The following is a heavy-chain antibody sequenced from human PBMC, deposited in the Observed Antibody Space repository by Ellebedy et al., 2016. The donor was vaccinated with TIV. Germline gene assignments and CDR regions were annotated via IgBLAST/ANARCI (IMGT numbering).Heavy chain of an antibody. CDR1: GFTFSSYS. Sequence: PGGSLRLSCAASGFTFSSYSMNWVRQAPGKGLEWVSCISSSGTYIYYADSLKVRFTISRDSAKNALYLQMNSLRAEDTAVYYCARGSGDLPFDYWGQGTLVTVSS. J-gene: IGHJ4*02. V-gene: IGHV3-21*01. CDR3: ARGSGDLPFDY. D-gene: IGHD4-17*01. CDR2: ISSSGTYI.